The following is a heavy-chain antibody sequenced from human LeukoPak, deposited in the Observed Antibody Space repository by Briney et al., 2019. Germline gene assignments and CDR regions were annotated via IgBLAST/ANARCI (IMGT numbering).Heavy chain of an antibody. D-gene: IGHD3-10*01. CDR2: ISTYNGNT. Sequence: ASVQVSHKASGYTFPTYGINWVRQAPGQGLEWMGWISTYNGNTNYAQKLQGRVTITTDTSTSTAYMELRSLRSDDTAVYYCARGSFRVLRGVRASDYWGQGTLVTVSS. CDR3: ARGSFRVLRGVRASDY. V-gene: IGHV1-18*01. J-gene: IGHJ4*02. CDR1: GYTFPTYG.